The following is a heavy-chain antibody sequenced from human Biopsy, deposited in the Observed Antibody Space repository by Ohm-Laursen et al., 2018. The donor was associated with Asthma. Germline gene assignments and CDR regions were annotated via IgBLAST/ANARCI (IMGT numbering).Heavy chain of an antibody. CDR2: INAGNGNT. D-gene: IGHD3-9*01. Sequence: SVKGSCKVSGYTFINYAIHWVRQAPGQRLAWMGWINAGNGNTKYSQKFQGRVTITRDTSASTAYMDLSSLRSEDTAVYYCARTYYDFLTGQVNDAFAMWGQGTMVTVSS. CDR1: GYTFINYA. J-gene: IGHJ3*02. CDR3: ARTYYDFLTGQVNDAFAM. V-gene: IGHV1-3*01.